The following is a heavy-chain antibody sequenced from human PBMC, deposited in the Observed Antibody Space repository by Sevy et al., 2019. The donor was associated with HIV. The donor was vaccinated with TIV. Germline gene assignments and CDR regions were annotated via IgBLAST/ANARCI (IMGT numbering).Heavy chain of an antibody. CDR3: AKDVSDGYNYFLDF. Sequence: GESLKISCTASGFTFQTFGMHWVRQAPGKGPEWVAVISRDGTSQNYADSVKGRFTISRDNSRNTVFLQMNSLRAEDTAVYYCAKDVSDGYNYFLDFWGQGALVTVSS. D-gene: IGHD5-12*01. CDR2: ISRDGTSQ. V-gene: IGHV3-30*18. CDR1: GFTFQTFG. J-gene: IGHJ4*02.